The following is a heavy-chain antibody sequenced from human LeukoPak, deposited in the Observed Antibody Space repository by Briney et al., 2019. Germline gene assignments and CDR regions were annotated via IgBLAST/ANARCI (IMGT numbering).Heavy chain of an antibody. CDR2: ISVSGGST. CDR3: AKGSSSWYSIGHYFDY. V-gene: IGHV3-23*01. CDR1: GFTFSSYA. D-gene: IGHD6-13*01. Sequence: GGSLRLSCAASGFTFSSYAMSWVRQAPGKGLEWVSAISVSGGSTYYADSVKGRFTISRDNSKNTLYLQMNSLRAEDTAVYYCAKGSSSWYSIGHYFDYWGQGTLVTVSS. J-gene: IGHJ4*02.